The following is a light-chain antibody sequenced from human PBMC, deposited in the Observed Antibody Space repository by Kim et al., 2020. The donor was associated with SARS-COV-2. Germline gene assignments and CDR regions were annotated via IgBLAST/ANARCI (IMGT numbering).Light chain of an antibody. CDR1: NSDVGGYNY. CDR3: SSYTSSSTIV. Sequence: QSALTQPASVSGSPGQSITISCTGTNSDVGGYNYVSWYQQHPGKAPKLMIYDVSKRPSGVSNCFSGSKSGNTASLTISGLQAEGEADYYCSSYTSSSTIVFGGRTQLTVL. J-gene: IGLJ2*01. CDR2: DVS. V-gene: IGLV2-14*01.